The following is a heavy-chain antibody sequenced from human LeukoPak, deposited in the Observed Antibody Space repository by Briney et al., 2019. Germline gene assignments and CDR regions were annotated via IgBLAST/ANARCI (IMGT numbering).Heavy chain of an antibody. D-gene: IGHD4-17*01. Sequence: ASVKVSSKASGGTFNNYAKRWVRQAPGQGLEWIGGISTIFGTANYAQKSQGRVTITTDEATSTAYIELSSLRSEDTAVYYCARGRGMTTVTTWTFDYWGQGTLVTVSS. V-gene: IGHV1-69*05. CDR2: ISTIFGTA. J-gene: IGHJ4*02. CDR3: ARGRGMTTVTTWTFDY. CDR1: GGTFNNYA.